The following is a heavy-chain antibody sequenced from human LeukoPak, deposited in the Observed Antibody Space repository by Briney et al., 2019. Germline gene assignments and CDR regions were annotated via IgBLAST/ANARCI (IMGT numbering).Heavy chain of an antibody. V-gene: IGHV5-51*01. CDR1: GYSFTSYW. CDR3: ARQSGKSGYDSPGGDYSYGMDV. D-gene: IGHD5-12*01. Sequence: GESLKISCKGSGYSFTSYWIGWVRQMPGKGLEWMGIIYPSDSDTRYSPSFQGQVTISADKSIGTAYLQWSSLKASDSAMYYCARQSGKSGYDSPGGDYSYGMDVWGQGTTVTVSS. J-gene: IGHJ6*02. CDR2: IYPSDSDT.